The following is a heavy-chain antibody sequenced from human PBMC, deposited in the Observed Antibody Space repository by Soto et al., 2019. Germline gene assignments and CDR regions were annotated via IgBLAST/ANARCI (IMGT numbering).Heavy chain of an antibody. Sequence: SVKVSCKASGGTFSSYTISWVRQAPGQGLERKGRILPIPGIPNYAQKFPGSVTTTADKSTSPANMEVSSLGSEGTAVYFCARDPSYGDYGWFDPWGQGTLVTVSS. CDR3: ARDPSYGDYGWFDP. V-gene: IGHV1-69*04. J-gene: IGHJ5*02. CDR2: ILPIPGIP. CDR1: GGTFSSYT. D-gene: IGHD4-17*01.